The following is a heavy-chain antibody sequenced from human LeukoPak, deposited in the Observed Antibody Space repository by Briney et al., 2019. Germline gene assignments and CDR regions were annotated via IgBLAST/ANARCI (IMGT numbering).Heavy chain of an antibody. V-gene: IGHV1-2*02. Sequence: ASVKVSSKASGYKFTDDYMHWVRQAPGQGLEFMGWINPDSGFTNYAQKFKGRVTMTRDTSISTAYLEVGSLTSDDTAVYYCAPTAEAYTSWWKVWGQGTLVTVSA. CDR1: GYKFTDDY. CDR3: APTAEAYTSWWKV. D-gene: IGHD3-16*01. CDR2: INPDSGFT. J-gene: IGHJ4*02.